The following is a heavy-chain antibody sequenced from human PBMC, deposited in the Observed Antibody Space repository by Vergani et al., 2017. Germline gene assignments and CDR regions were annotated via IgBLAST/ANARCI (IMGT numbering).Heavy chain of an antibody. CDR2: MDYSGST. J-gene: IGHJ4*02. CDR3: GSIRGACRAAYCHSYDF. CDR1: GDSVISTDYH. D-gene: IGHD2-15*01. Sequence: QVQLQESGPGLVKPSETLSLTCTVSGDSVISTDYHWGWIRQPPGKGLEWIGSMDYSGSTSSNPSLESRIAISFESPKNQFSLRLTSVTAADTAVYYCGSIRGACRAAYCHSYDFWGPGTLVGVSS. V-gene: IGHV4-39*01.